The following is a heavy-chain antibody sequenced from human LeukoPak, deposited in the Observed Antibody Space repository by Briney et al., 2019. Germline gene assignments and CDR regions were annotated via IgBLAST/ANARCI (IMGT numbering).Heavy chain of an antibody. CDR2: IYHSGTTYSGST. Sequence: SETLSLTCNVSGASMSNYYWVWIRQPPGKGLEWIGSIYHSGTTYSGSTYYNPSLKSRVTISVDTSKNQFSLKLSSVTAADTAVYYCARLQRLSIAVAGYFDYWGQGTLVTVSS. CDR3: ARLQRLSIAVAGYFDY. J-gene: IGHJ4*02. CDR1: GASMSNYY. V-gene: IGHV4-39*01. D-gene: IGHD6-19*01.